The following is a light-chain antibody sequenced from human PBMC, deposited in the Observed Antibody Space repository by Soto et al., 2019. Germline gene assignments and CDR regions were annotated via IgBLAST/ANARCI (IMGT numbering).Light chain of an antibody. CDR1: SSDVVGYND. J-gene: IGLJ1*01. V-gene: IGLV2-8*01. CDR2: EVS. CDR3: SSCAGSNVV. Sequence: QSALTQPPSASGSPGQSVTISCTGTSSDVVGYNDVSWYQQHPGKAPKLMIYEVSKRPSGVPDRFSGSKSGNTASLTVSGLHAEDEDDYYCSSCAGSNVVVGTGTKLTVL.